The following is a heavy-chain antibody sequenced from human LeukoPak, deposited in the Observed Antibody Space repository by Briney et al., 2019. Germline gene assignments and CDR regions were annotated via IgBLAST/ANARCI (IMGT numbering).Heavy chain of an antibody. V-gene: IGHV3-11*06. J-gene: IGHJ4*02. CDR3: ARDGGPRGPLHLDY. Sequence: GGSLRLSCAASGFTFSDFYMTWVRQAPGKGLEWVSSISSSSSYIYYADSVKGRFTISRDNAKNSLYLQMNSLRAEDTAVYYCARDGGPRGPLHLDYWGQGTLVTVSS. CDR2: ISSSSSYI. D-gene: IGHD2-15*01. CDR1: GFTFSDFY.